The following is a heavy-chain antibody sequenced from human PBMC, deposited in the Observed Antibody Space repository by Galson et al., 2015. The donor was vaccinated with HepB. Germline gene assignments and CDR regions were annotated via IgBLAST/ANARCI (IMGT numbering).Heavy chain of an antibody. CDR3: AKVLSIWFGEFGYGAFDI. CDR1: GFTFSSYA. J-gene: IGHJ3*02. V-gene: IGHV3-23*01. D-gene: IGHD3-10*01. Sequence: SLRLSCAASGFTFSSYAMSWVRQAPGKGLEWVSAISGSGGSTYYADSVKGRFTISRDNSKNTLYLQMNSLRAEDTAVYYCAKVLSIWFGEFGYGAFDIWGQGTMVTVSS. CDR2: ISGSGGST.